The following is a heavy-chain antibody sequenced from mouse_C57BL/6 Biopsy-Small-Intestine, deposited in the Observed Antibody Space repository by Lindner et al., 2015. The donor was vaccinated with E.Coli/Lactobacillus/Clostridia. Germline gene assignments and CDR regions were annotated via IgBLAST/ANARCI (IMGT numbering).Heavy chain of an antibody. CDR3: ARNYYGKRGFDY. CDR2: INPGSGNT. J-gene: IGHJ2*01. CDR1: GYAFTNYL. D-gene: IGHD1-1*01. V-gene: IGHV1-54*01. Sequence: VQLQESGAELVRPGTSVKVSCKASGYAFTNYLIEWVKQRPGQGLEWIGVINPGSGNTNYNEKFKDKATLTADKSSSTAYMQLSSLTSEDSAVCFCARNYYGKRGFDYWGQGTTLTVSS.